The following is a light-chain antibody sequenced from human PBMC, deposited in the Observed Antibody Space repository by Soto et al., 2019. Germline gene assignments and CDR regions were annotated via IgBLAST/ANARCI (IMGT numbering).Light chain of an antibody. CDR3: QQYGSF. J-gene: IGKJ2*01. CDR1: QSVSSSY. Sequence: EIVLTQSPGTLSLSPGERATLSCRASQSVSSSYLAWYQQKPGQAPRLLIYGASSRATVIPDRFSGSGSGTDFTLTISRLEPEDFALYYCQQYGSFFGQGTKLEIK. CDR2: GAS. V-gene: IGKV3-20*01.